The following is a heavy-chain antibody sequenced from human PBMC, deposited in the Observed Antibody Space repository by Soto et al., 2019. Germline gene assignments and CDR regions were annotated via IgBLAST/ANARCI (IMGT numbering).Heavy chain of an antibody. CDR1: GGTFSSYA. Sequence: QVQLVQSGAEVKKPGSSVKVSCKASGGTFSSYAISWVRQAPGQGLEWMGGIIPIFGTANYAQKFQGRVTIXXDXSXXTAYMELSSLRSEDTAVYYCAKVLTIFGVGCGMDVWGQGPTVTVSS. CDR2: IIPIFGTA. CDR3: AKVLTIFGVGCGMDV. J-gene: IGHJ6*02. V-gene: IGHV1-69*12. D-gene: IGHD3-3*01.